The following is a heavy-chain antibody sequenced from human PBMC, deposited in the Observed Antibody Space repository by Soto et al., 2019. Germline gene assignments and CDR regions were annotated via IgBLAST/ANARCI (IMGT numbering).Heavy chain of an antibody. D-gene: IGHD1-26*01. Sequence: VPLVESGGGLVKPGGSLRLSCEGSGFSFSSYSMNWVRQAPGKGLEWVSCISGSSSHIYYGDSVKGRFTISRDNAKNSLYLQMNSLTAEDTAVYYCARGGGTGAWFPNLWGRGTLVTVSS. CDR1: GFSFSSYS. V-gene: IGHV3-21*06. J-gene: IGHJ4*02. CDR2: ISGSSSHI. CDR3: ARGGGTGAWFPNL.